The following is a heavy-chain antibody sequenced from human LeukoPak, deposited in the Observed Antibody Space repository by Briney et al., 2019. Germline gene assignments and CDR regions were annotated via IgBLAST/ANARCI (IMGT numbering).Heavy chain of an antibody. CDR3: ARVTGYMIEDYFDY. V-gene: IGHV4-4*07. Sequence: SETLSLTCTVSGGSISSYYWSWIRQPAGKGLEWIGRIYTSGSTNYNPSLKSRVTISVDTSKNQFSLKLSSVTAPDTAIYYCARVTGYMIEDYFDYWGQGTLVTVSS. J-gene: IGHJ4*02. CDR1: GGSISSYY. D-gene: IGHD3-22*01. CDR2: IYTSGST.